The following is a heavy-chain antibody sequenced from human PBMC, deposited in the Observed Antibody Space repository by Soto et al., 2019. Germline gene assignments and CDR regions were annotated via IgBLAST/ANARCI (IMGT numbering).Heavy chain of an antibody. Sequence: SETLSLTCTVSGGSISSGGYYWSWIRQHPGKGLEWIGYIYYSGSTYYNPSLKSRVTISVDTSKNQFSLKLSSVTAADTAVYYCARDKGTVTKEGFDYWGQGTLVTVSS. CDR1: GGSISSGGYY. D-gene: IGHD4-17*01. CDR2: IYYSGST. V-gene: IGHV4-31*03. J-gene: IGHJ4*02. CDR3: ARDKGTVTKEGFDY.